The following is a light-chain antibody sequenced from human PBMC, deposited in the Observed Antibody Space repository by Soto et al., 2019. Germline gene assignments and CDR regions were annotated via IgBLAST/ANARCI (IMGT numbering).Light chain of an antibody. V-gene: IGLV2-14*01. Sequence: QSALTQPASGSGPLGRSLTFSALGAASIVGGYNYVSWYQQHPGKAPKLMIYDVSNRPSGVSNRFSGSKSGNTASLTISGLQAEDEADYYCSSYTSSSTRVFGTGTKVTVL. CDR3: SSYTSSSTRV. CDR2: DVS. J-gene: IGLJ1*01. CDR1: ASIVGGYNY.